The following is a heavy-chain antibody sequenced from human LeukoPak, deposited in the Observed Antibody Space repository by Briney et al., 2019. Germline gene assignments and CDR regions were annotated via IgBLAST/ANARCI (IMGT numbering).Heavy chain of an antibody. D-gene: IGHD6-13*01. J-gene: IGHJ4*02. V-gene: IGHV1-2*02. CDR1: GYRFTNYG. CDR2: INPNNGGT. Sequence: ASVKVSCKASGYRFTNYGISWVRQAPGQGLEWMGWINPNNGGTKYGKKFQGRVTMTSDTSISTAYMELSRLRYDDTAMYYCARDRGSSWFADYWGQGTLVTVSS. CDR3: ARDRGSSWFADY.